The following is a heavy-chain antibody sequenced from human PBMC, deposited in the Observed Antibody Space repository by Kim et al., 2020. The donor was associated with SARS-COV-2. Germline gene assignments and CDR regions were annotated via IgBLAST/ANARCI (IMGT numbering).Heavy chain of an antibody. J-gene: IGHJ3*01. CDR2: VSVSSGGT. CDR1: GFTFSSYA. CDR3: STVHRVGSFVLVVADV. V-gene: IGHV3-23*01. D-gene: IGHD2-21*01. Sequence: GGSLTLSCTASGFTFSSYAMNWVRQAPGTGQEWVSIVSVSSGGTSYANSVKGRFTISRDNSKNTLYLQMNSFRAEATASYYYSTVHRVGSFVLVVADV.